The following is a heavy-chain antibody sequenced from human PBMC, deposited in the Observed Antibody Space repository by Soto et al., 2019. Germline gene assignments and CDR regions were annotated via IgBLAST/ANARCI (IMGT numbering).Heavy chain of an antibody. CDR3: ASTYYDSSGYYSDAFDI. CDR1: GYSFTSYW. CDR2: IYPGDSDT. D-gene: IGHD3-22*01. Sequence: PGESLKISCKGSGYSFTSYWIGWVRQMPGKGLEWMGIIYPGDSDTRYSPSFQGQVTISADKSISTAYLQWSSLKASDTAMYYCASTYYDSSGYYSDAFDIWGQGTMVTVS. J-gene: IGHJ3*02. V-gene: IGHV5-51*01.